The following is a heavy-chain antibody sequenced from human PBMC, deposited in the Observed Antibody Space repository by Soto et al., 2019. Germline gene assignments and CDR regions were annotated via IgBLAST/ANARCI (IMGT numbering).Heavy chain of an antibody. CDR3: ARELVVGATPDYFDY. J-gene: IGHJ4*02. CDR2: INPNSGGT. CDR1: GYTFTGYY. Sequence: GASVKVSGKASGYTFTGYYMHWVRQAPGQGLEWMGWINPNSGGTNYAQKFQGRVTMTRDTSISTAYMELSRLRSDDTAVYYCARELVVGATPDYFDYWGQGTLVTVSS. D-gene: IGHD1-26*01. V-gene: IGHV1-2*02.